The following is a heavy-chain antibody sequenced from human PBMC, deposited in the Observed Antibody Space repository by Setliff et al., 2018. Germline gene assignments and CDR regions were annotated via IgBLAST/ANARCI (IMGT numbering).Heavy chain of an antibody. Sequence: SVKVSCKASGGTFSSYAISWVRQAPGQGLEWMGGIIPIFGTANYAQKFQGRVTITTDESTGTAYMELSSLRSEDTAMYYCARAYGSGISKGKIEYFQHWGQGTLVTVSS. V-gene: IGHV1-69*05. D-gene: IGHD3-10*01. CDR1: GGTFSSYA. CDR2: IIPIFGTA. CDR3: ARAYGSGISKGKIEYFQH. J-gene: IGHJ1*01.